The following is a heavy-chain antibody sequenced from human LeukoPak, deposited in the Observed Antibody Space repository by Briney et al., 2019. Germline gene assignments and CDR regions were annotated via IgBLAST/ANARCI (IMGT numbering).Heavy chain of an antibody. CDR1: GYSISSGYY. J-gene: IGHJ4*02. V-gene: IGHV4-38-2*02. Sequence: SETLSPTCTVSGYSISSGYYWGWIRPPPGKGLEWIGSIYHSGSTYYNPSLKSRVTISVDTSKNQFSLKLSSVTAADTAVYYCARKTIFGVVIAPSFDYWGQGTLVTVSS. CDR3: ARKTIFGVVIAPSFDY. CDR2: IYHSGST. D-gene: IGHD3-3*01.